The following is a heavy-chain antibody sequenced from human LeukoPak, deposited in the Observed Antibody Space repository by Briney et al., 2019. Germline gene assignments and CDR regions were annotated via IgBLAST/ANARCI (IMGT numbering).Heavy chain of an antibody. Sequence: QPGGSLRLSCVASGFTFSSYEMNWVRQAPGKGLEWVSYIRGTGSIIFYADSVKGRFTISRDNAKNSLYLQMNSLRAEDTALYYCARVNDYGGNDDAFDIWGQGTMVTVSS. V-gene: IGHV3-48*03. CDR2: IRGTGSII. J-gene: IGHJ3*02. D-gene: IGHD4-23*01. CDR1: GFTFSSYE. CDR3: ARVNDYGGNDDAFDI.